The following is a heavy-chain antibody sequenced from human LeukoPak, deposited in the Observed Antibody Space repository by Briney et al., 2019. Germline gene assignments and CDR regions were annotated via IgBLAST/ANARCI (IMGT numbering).Heavy chain of an antibody. V-gene: IGHV4-31*03. J-gene: IGHJ5*02. CDR3: ARYCSSTNRYKGGFDP. CDR1: GGSISSGGYY. D-gene: IGHD2-2*01. CDR2: IYYSGST. Sequence: SETLSLTCTVSGGSISSGGYYWSWIRQHPGKGLEWIGYIYYSGSTYSNPSLKSRVTVSVDTSKNQFSLNLSSVTAAHTAVYYCARYCSSTNRYKGGFDPWGQGTLVTVSS.